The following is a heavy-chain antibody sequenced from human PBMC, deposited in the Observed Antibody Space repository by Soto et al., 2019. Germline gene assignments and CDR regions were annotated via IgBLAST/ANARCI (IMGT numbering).Heavy chain of an antibody. CDR2: IIPILGTA. V-gene: IGHV1-69*01. D-gene: IGHD3-22*01. CDR3: ARVLNYYDSSGYYYDALDY. J-gene: IGHJ4*02. Sequence: QVQLVQSGAEVKKPGSSVKVSCKASEGTFSSYAITWLRQAPGQGLEWMGGIIPILGTANYAQKFQGRGTITADESTRTAYMELSSLRSEDTAVYYCARVLNYYDSSGYYYDALDYWVQGTLVSASS. CDR1: EGTFSSYA.